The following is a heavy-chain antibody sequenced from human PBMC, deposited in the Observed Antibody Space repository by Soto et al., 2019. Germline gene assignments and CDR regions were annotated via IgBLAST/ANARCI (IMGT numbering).Heavy chain of an antibody. CDR2: TYYRSKWYN. CDR1: GDSGASNSAA. Sequence: QTLSVTCVMSGDSGASNSAAWNWIRQSPSRGLEWLGRTYYRSKWYNDYAVSVKSRITINPDASKNQFSLQLNSVTPEDTAVYYCARELELRRGTDGMDVWGQGTTVTVSS. CDR3: ARELELRRGTDGMDV. J-gene: IGHJ6*02. V-gene: IGHV6-1*01. D-gene: IGHD1-7*01.